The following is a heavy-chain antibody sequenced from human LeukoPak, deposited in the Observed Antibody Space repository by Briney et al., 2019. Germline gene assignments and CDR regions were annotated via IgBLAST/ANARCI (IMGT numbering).Heavy chain of an antibody. D-gene: IGHD3-10*01. Sequence: GGSLRLSCAASGFTFSSYGMHWVRQAPGKGLEWVAVISYDGSNKYYADSVKGRFTISRDNSKNTLYLQMNSLRAEDTAVYYCARQTTSMVSDYWGQGTLVTVSS. J-gene: IGHJ4*02. CDR3: ARQTTSMVSDY. CDR1: GFTFSSYG. CDR2: ISYDGSNK. V-gene: IGHV3-30*03.